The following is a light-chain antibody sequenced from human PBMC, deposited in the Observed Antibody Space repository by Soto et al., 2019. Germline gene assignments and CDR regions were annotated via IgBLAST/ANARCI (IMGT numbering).Light chain of an antibody. J-gene: IGKJ2*01. V-gene: IGKV1-39*01. CDR1: QIIGND. Sequence: EIQVTQSPSSVSASLGDIVTITCRASQIIGNDLNWYQQKPGKAPKLLVYGTSSLQSGVPSRFSGRGSGTDFTLTINSLQPVDFAVSYCQKGYQTPYASGRGTK. CDR3: QKGYQTPYA. CDR2: GTS.